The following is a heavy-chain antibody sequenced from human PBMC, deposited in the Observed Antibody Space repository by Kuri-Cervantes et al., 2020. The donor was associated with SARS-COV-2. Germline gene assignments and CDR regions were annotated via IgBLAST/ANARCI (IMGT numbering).Heavy chain of an antibody. CDR2: MKRDGSEK. V-gene: IGHV3-7*01. J-gene: IGHJ5*02. CDR3: AGGYSSGWPDH. CDR1: GFTFSSYA. D-gene: IGHD6-19*01. Sequence: GESLKISCAASGFTFSSYAMSWVRKAPGKGLEWVASMKRDGSEKYYVDSVKGRFTISRDNAKNSLDLQMDSLRPDDTAVYYCAGGYSSGWPDHWGQGTLVTVSS.